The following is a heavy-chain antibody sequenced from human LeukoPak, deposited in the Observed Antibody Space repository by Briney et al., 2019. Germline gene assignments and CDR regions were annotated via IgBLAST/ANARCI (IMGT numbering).Heavy chain of an antibody. CDR2: ISAYNGNT. D-gene: IGHD5-18*01. CDR1: GYTFTSYG. V-gene: IGHV1-18*01. CDR3: ARVIGYSYEKNDAFDI. Sequence: EASVKVSCKASGYTFTSYGISWVRQAPGQGLEWMGWISAYNGNTNYAQKLQGRVTMTTDTSTSTAYMELRSVRSDDTAVYYCARVIGYSYEKNDAFDIWGQGTMVTVSS. J-gene: IGHJ3*02.